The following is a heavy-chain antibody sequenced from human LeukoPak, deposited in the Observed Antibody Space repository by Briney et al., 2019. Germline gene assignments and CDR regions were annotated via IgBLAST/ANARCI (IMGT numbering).Heavy chain of an antibody. CDR2: IIPIFGTA. CDR1: GGTFSSYA. CDR3: AREKTTVTRPGKEV. V-gene: IGHV1-69*05. J-gene: IGHJ6*01. Sequence: GASVKVSCKASGGTFSSYAISWVRQAPGQGLEWMGGIIPIFGTANYAQKFQGRVTITTDESTSTAYMELSSLRSEDTAVYYCAREKTTVTRPGKEVWGKGTHGNVSS. D-gene: IGHD4-11*01.